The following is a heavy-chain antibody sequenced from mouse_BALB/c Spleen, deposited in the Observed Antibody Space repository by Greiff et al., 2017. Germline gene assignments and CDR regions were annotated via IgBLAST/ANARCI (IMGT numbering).Heavy chain of an antibody. CDR3: ARGTTGYYYAMDD. D-gene: IGHD1-1*01. Sequence: QVQLQQSGPELVKPGASVRISCKASGYTFTSYYIHWVKQRPGQGLEWIGWIYPGNVNTKYNEKFKGKATLTADKSSSTAYMQLSSLTSEDSAVYFCARGTTGYYYAMDDWGQGTSVTVSS. CDR1: GYTFTSYY. CDR2: IYPGNVNT. J-gene: IGHJ4*01. V-gene: IGHV1S56*01.